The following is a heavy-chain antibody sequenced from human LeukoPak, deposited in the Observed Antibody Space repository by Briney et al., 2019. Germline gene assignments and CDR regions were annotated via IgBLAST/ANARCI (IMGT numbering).Heavy chain of an antibody. V-gene: IGHV3-20*04. CDR2: INWNGGST. Sequence: GGSLRLSCAASGFTFDDYGMSWVRQAPGKGLEWVSGINWNGGSTGYADSVKGRSTISRDNAKNSLYLQMTSLRAEDTALYYCARGLSYGFSDFVYWGQGTLVTVSS. CDR3: ARGLSYGFSDFVY. J-gene: IGHJ4*02. D-gene: IGHD2/OR15-2a*01. CDR1: GFTFDDYG.